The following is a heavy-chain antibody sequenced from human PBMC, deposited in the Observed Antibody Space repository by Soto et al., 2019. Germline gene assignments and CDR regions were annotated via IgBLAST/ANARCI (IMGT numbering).Heavy chain of an antibody. J-gene: IGHJ3*02. CDR3: AKSEVIAYDAFDI. V-gene: IGHV3-30-3*02. CDR2: ISYDGSNK. D-gene: IGHD2-15*01. Sequence: QVQLVESGGGVVQPGRSLRLSCAASGFTFSSYAMHWVRQAPGKGLEWVAVISYDGSNKYYSDSVKGRFTISRDNSKNTLYLQMNSLRAEDTAVYYCAKSEVIAYDAFDIWGKGTMVTVSS. CDR1: GFTFSSYA.